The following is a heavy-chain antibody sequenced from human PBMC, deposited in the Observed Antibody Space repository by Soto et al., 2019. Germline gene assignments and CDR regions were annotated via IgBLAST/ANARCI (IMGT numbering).Heavy chain of an antibody. V-gene: IGHV3-30-3*01. CDR3: ARDMAMVPYYGMDV. CDR1: GFTFSSYA. CDR2: ISYDGSNK. Sequence: QPGGSLRLSCAASGFTFSSYAMHWVRQAPGKGLEWVAVISYDGSNKYYADSVKGRFTISRDNSKNTLYLQMNSLRAEDTAVYYCARDMAMVPYYGMDVWGQGTTVTVSS. D-gene: IGHD2-8*01. J-gene: IGHJ6*02.